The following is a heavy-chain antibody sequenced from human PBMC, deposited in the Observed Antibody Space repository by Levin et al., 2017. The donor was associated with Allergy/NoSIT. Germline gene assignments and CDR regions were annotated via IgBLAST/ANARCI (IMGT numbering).Heavy chain of an antibody. J-gene: IGHJ4*02. D-gene: IGHD3-22*01. CDR2: ISAYNGNT. Sequence: ASVKVSCKASGYTFTSYGISWVRQAPGQGLEWMGWISAYNGNTNYAQKLQGRVTMTTDTSTSTAYMELRSLRSDDTAVYYCARTAEYYYDSSGYYLNYWGQGTLVTVSS. V-gene: IGHV1-18*01. CDR1: GYTFTSYG. CDR3: ARTAEYYYDSSGYYLNY.